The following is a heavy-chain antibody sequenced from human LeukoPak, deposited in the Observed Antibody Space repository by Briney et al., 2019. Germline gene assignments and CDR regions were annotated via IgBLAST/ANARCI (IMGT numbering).Heavy chain of an antibody. CDR2: ISSNGGST. CDR1: GFTFSSYA. CDR3: VKGGWFGELLTGFDY. J-gene: IGHJ4*02. V-gene: IGHV3-64D*06. Sequence: GGSLRLSCSASGFTFSSYAMHWVRQAPGKGLEYVSAISSNGGSTYYADSVKGRSTISRDNSKNTLYLQMSSLRAEDTAVYYCVKGGWFGELLTGFDYWGQGTLVTVSS. D-gene: IGHD3-10*01.